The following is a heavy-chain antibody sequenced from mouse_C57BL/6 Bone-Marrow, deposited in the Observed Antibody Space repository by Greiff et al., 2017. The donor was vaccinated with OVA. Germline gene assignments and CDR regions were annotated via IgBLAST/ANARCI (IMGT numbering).Heavy chain of an antibody. V-gene: IGHV1-81*01. CDR2: IYPRSGNT. Sequence: VKLVESGAELARPGASVKLSCKASGYTFTSYGISWVKQRTGQGLEWIGEIYPRSGNTYYNEKFKGKATLTADKSSSTAYMELRSLTSEDSAVYSCARFDGPPWYFDVWGTGTTVTVSS. J-gene: IGHJ1*03. CDR1: GYTFTSYG. CDR3: ARFDGPPWYFDV. D-gene: IGHD2-3*01.